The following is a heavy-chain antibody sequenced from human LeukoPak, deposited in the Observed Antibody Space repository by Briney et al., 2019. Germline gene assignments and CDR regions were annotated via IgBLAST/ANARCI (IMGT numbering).Heavy chain of an antibody. V-gene: IGHV4-34*01. D-gene: IGHD6-19*01. CDR2: INHSGST. J-gene: IGHJ4*02. CDR3: ARHSSVAGESFDY. CDR1: GGSFSGYY. Sequence: SSETLSLTCAVYGGSFSGYYWSWIRQPPGKGLEWIGEINHSGSTNYNPSLKSRVTISVDTSKNQFSLKLSSVTAADTAVYYCARHSSVAGESFDYWGQGTLVTVSS.